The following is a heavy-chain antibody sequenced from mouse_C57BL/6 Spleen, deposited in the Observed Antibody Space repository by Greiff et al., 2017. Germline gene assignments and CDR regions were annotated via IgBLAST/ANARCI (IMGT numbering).Heavy chain of an antibody. CDR2: IYPGDGDT. CDR3: ARRGLGPFDY. CDR1: GYAFSSYW. D-gene: IGHD4-1*01. Sequence: QVQLKESGAELVKPGASVKISCKASGYAFSSYWMNWVKPRPGKGLEWIGQIYPGDGDTNYNGKFKGTATLTADKSSSTAYMQLSSLTSEDSAVYFCARRGLGPFDYWGQGTTLTVSS. V-gene: IGHV1-80*01. J-gene: IGHJ2*01.